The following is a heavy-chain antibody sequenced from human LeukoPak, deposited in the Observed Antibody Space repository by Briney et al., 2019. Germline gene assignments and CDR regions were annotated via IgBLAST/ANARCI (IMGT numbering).Heavy chain of an antibody. J-gene: IGHJ3*02. CDR1: GFTFSSQW. CDR3: ARIHFVRAFDI. Sequence: PGGSLRLSCAASGFTFSSQWMGWVRQAPGKGLEWVANINTDGSEKYYVDSVKGRCTISRDNANNSLYLHMNSLRVEDTAVYYCARIHFVRAFDIWGQGTMVSVSS. CDR2: INTDGSEK. V-gene: IGHV3-7*01. D-gene: IGHD2/OR15-2a*01.